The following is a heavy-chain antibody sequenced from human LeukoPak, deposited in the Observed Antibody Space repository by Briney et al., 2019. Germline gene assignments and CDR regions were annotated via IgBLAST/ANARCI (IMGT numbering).Heavy chain of an antibody. CDR3: ARAVSSSGLGAFDI. CDR1: GFTLDDYG. V-gene: IGHV3-20*01. J-gene: IGHJ3*02. CDR2: INWNGGRT. D-gene: IGHD6-6*01. Sequence: GGSLRLSCAASGFTLDDYGMSWVRQAPGKGLEWVAGINWNGGRTGYADSVKGRFTISRDNAKNSLYLQMNSLRAEDTALYRCARAVSSSGLGAFDIWGQGTMVTVSS.